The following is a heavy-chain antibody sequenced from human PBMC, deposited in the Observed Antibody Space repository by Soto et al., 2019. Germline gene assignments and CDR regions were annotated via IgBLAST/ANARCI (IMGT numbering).Heavy chain of an antibody. CDR3: ARDGCSSTSCYNDRYYYYGMDV. Sequence: GAPVKVSCKASGYTFTSYGISWVRQAPGQGLEWMGWISAYNGNTNYAQKLQGRVTMTTDTSTSTAYMELRSLRSDDTAVYYCARDGCSSTSCYNDRYYYYGMDVWGQGTTVTVSS. J-gene: IGHJ6*02. V-gene: IGHV1-18*01. CDR2: ISAYNGNT. CDR1: GYTFTSYG. D-gene: IGHD2-2*02.